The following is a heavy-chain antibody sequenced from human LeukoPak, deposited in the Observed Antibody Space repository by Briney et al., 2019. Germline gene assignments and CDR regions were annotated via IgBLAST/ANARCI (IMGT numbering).Heavy chain of an antibody. Sequence: GGSLRLSCAASGFTFSSYTMYWVRQAPGKGLEWLAYITTGGSTKYYADSVKGRFTISRDNAKNSLYLQMTSLRDEDTAMYFCARGGPTVVTGLDYWGQGTLVTVSS. CDR2: ITTGGSTK. CDR3: ARGGPTVVTGLDY. V-gene: IGHV3-48*02. CDR1: GFTFSSYT. D-gene: IGHD4-23*01. J-gene: IGHJ4*02.